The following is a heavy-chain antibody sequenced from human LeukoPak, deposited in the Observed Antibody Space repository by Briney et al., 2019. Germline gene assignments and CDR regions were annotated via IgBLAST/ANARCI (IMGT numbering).Heavy chain of an antibody. J-gene: IGHJ3*02. CDR1: GFSFNSYG. D-gene: IGHD4-17*01. Sequence: GGSLRLSCATSGFSFNSYGMHWVRQAPGKGLEWVAFIRYDGIKKYYADSVKGRFTISRDNSKNSLYVQMNSLRAEDTAVYYCARMPTVTRAFDIWGQGTMVTVSS. CDR3: ARMPTVTRAFDI. V-gene: IGHV3-30*02. CDR2: IRYDGIKK.